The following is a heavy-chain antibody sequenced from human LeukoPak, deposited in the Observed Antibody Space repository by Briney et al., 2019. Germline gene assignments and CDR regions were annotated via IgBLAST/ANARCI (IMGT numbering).Heavy chain of an antibody. J-gene: IGHJ4*02. D-gene: IGHD3-3*01. V-gene: IGHV1-2*02. CDR3: ARDISSGSGYYEDGYYFDY. CDR2: INPNSGGT. CDR1: GYTFTGYY. Sequence: ASVKVSCKASGYTFTGYYMHWVRQAPGQGLEWMGWINPNSGGTNYAQKFQGKVTMTRDTSISTAYMELSRLRSDDTAVYYCARDISSGSGYYEDGYYFDYWGQGTLVTVSS.